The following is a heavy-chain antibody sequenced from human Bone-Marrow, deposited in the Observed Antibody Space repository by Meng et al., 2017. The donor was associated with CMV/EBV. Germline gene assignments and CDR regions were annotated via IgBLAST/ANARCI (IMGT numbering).Heavy chain of an antibody. V-gene: IGHV4-39*02. CDR1: GDSIISSYYY. Sequence: GSLRLSCTVSGDSIISSYYYWGWIRQPPGKGLEWIGNVFYSGSTYYNPSLRSRVTISVDTSKNQFSLKLTSVTAADTAVYYCAGDGYDTLDYWGQGTLVTVSS. J-gene: IGHJ4*02. CDR2: VFYSGST. CDR3: AGDGYDTLDY. D-gene: IGHD2-15*01.